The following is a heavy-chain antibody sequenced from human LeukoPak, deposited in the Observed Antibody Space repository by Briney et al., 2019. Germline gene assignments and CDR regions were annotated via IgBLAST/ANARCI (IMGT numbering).Heavy chain of an antibody. V-gene: IGHV4-39*07. CDR2: INHSGST. CDR3: ARGTPSIWFGGREETYNWFDP. J-gene: IGHJ5*02. Sequence: SETLSLTCTVSGGSISSGSYYWSWIRQPPGKGLEWIGEINHSGSTNYNPSLKSRVTISVDTSKNQFSLKLSSVTAADTAVYYCARGTPSIWFGGREETYNWFDPWGQGTLVTVSS. D-gene: IGHD3-10*01. CDR1: GGSISSGSYY.